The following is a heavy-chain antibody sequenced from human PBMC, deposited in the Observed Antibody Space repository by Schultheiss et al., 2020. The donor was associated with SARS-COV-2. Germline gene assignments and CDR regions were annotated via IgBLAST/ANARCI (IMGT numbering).Heavy chain of an antibody. CDR3: ARDFNYDSSGYYYPDAFDI. J-gene: IGHJ3*02. CDR2: ISGSGGST. V-gene: IGHV3-23*01. Sequence: GGSLRLSCAASGFTFSSYWMSWVRQAPGKGLEWVSAISGSGGSTYYADSVKGRFTISRDNAKNSLYLQMNSLRAEDTAVYYCARDFNYDSSGYYYPDAFDIWGQGTMVTVSS. D-gene: IGHD3-22*01. CDR1: GFTFSSYW.